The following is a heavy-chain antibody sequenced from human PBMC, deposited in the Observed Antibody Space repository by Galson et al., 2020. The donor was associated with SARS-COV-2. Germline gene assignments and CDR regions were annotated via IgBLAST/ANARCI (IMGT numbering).Heavy chain of an antibody. D-gene: IGHD5-18*01. Sequence: GGSLRLSCAASGFTFSSSAMSWVRQAPGKGLEWVSAISGSGGSTYYADSVKGRFTISRDNSKNTLYLQMNSLRAEDTAVYYCAKTDKAMDYFDYWGQGTLVTVSS. CDR3: AKTDKAMDYFDY. V-gene: IGHV3-23*01. J-gene: IGHJ4*02. CDR2: ISGSGGST. CDR1: GFTFSSSA.